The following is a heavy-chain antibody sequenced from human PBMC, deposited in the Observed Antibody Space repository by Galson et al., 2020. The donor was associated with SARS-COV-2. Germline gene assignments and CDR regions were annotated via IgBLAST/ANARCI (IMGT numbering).Heavy chain of an antibody. D-gene: IGHD3-10*01. CDR3: ARDGDDSGNPLAY. CDR2: TSYDGSSK. V-gene: IGHV3-30-3*01. CDR1: GFTLSSYV. J-gene: IGHJ4*02. Sequence: GGSLRLSCVASGFTLSSYVLHWVRQAPGKGLEWVAVTSYDGSSKNYADSVKGRFSISRDNSNNTLYLHMNSLIVDDSAVYYCARDGDDSGNPLAYWGQGTLVTVSS.